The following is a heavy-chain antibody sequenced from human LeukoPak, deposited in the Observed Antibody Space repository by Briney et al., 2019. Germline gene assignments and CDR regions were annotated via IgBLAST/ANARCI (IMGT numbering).Heavy chain of an antibody. J-gene: IGHJ4*02. CDR2: IADDGGVK. Sequence: AGSLRLSCVASGITFSRHGMDWVRQAPGKGLEWVAVIADDGGVKQYADSVKGRFTGSRDNSKSTLYLQMNGLSVEDTAIYYCAREATWGEWYFDHWGQGTPVTVSS. CDR1: GITFSRHG. D-gene: IGHD3-3*01. CDR3: AREATWGEWYFDH. V-gene: IGHV3-30*03.